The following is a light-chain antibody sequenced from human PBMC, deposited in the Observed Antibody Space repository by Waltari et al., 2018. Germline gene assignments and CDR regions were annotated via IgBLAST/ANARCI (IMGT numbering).Light chain of an antibody. CDR3: QQYNNWPET. Sequence: DIVMTQSPATLSVSPGERATLTCRASQSIGSNLAWYQHKPGQAPRFPIYGASTRATGIPVRFSGSGSGTEFTLTISSLQSADFAVYFCQQYNNWPETFGQGTKVEIK. J-gene: IGKJ1*01. V-gene: IGKV3-15*01. CDR1: QSIGSN. CDR2: GAS.